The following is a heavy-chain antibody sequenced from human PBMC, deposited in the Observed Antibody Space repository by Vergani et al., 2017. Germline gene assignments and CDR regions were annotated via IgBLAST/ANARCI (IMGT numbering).Heavy chain of an antibody. Sequence: QVQLVQSGAEVKKPGSSVKVSCKASGGTFSSYAISWVRQAPGQGLEWMGGIIPIFGTANYAQKFQGRVTITADKSTGTAYMELSSLRSEDTAVYYVAGGVVMVRGVINPIAPHYYYGMDVWREGTTVTVSS. CDR2: IIPIFGTA. D-gene: IGHD3-10*01. V-gene: IGHV1-69*06. J-gene: IGHJ6*01. CDR1: GGTFSSYA. CDR3: AGGVVMVRGVINPIAPHYYYGMDV.